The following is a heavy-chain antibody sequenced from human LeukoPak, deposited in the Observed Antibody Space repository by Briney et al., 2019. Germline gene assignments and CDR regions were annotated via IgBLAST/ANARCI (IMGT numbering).Heavy chain of an antibody. CDR2: IKTDGSEK. J-gene: IGHJ5*02. Sequence: GGSLRLSRVASGFNFSSYGMHWVRQAPGKGLEWVANIKTDGSEKYYVDSVKGRFTISRDNAKNSLYLQMNSLRAEDTAVYYCARDYTGYFPWGQGTLVIVSS. CDR1: GFNFSSYG. CDR3: ARDYTGYFP. V-gene: IGHV3-7*03. D-gene: IGHD3-9*01.